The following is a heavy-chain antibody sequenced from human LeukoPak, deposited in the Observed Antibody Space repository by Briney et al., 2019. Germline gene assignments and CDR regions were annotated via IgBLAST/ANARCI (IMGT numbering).Heavy chain of an antibody. D-gene: IGHD6-25*01. J-gene: IGHJ6*02. V-gene: IGHV3-30*04. CDR1: GFTFSSYA. CDR2: ISYDGSNK. CDR3: ASGSGYKWYYYYGMDV. Sequence: PGRSLRLSCAASGFTFSSYAMHWVRQAPGKGLEWVAVISYDGSNKYYADSVKGRFTISIDNSKNTLYLQMNSLRAEDTAVYYCASGSGYKWYYYYGMDVWGQGTTVTVSS.